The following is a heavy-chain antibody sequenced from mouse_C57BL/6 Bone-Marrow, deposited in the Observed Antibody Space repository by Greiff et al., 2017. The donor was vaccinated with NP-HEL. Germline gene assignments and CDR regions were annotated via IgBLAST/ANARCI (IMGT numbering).Heavy chain of an antibody. CDR3: TVIYYGYLYAMDY. J-gene: IGHJ4*01. V-gene: IGHV1-5*01. CDR2: LYPGNSDT. Sequence: VQLQQSGTVLARPGASVKMSCKTSGYTFTSYWMHWVKQRPGQGLEWIGALYPGNSDTSYNQKFKGKAKLTAVTSASTAYMELSSLTNEDSAVYYCTVIYYGYLYAMDYWGQGTSVTVSS. D-gene: IGHD2-2*01. CDR1: GYTFTSYW.